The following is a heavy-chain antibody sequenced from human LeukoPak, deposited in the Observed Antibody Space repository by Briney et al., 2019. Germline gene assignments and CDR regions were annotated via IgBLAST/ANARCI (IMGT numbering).Heavy chain of an antibody. CDR2: ISYDGSNK. CDR1: GGSFSGYY. D-gene: IGHD3-9*01. J-gene: IGHJ4*02. Sequence: LSLTCAVYGGSFSGYYWSWIRQPPGKGLEWVAVISYDGSNKYYADSVKGRFTISRDNSKNTLYLQMNSLRAEDTAVYYCARELRYFDWFFDYWGQGTLVTVSS. V-gene: IGHV3-30-3*01. CDR3: ARELRYFDWFFDY.